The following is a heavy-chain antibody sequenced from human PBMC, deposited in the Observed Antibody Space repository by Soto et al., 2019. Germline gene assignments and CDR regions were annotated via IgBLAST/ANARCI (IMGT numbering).Heavy chain of an antibody. CDR2: IIPILGIA. V-gene: IGHV1-69*08. CDR1: GGTFSSYT. Sequence: QVQLVQSGAEVKKPGSSVKVSCKASGGTFSSYTISWVRQAPGQGLEWMGRIIPILGIANYAQKFQGRVTITADKSTSTAYMELSSLRSEDTAVYYCARDHPGAAAGDAFDIWGQGTMVTVSS. CDR3: ARDHPGAAAGDAFDI. D-gene: IGHD6-13*01. J-gene: IGHJ3*02.